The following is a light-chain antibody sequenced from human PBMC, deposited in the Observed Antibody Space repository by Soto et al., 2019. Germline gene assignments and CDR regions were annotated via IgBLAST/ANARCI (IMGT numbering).Light chain of an antibody. CDR3: QKYNSAPRT. CDR1: QGIRNY. CDR2: AAS. Sequence: DIQMTQSPSSLSASVGDRVTITCRASQGIRNYLAWYQQKPGKVPTLLIYAASALQSGVPSRFRGSGSGTDFTLTISSLQPDDVATYYCQKYNSAPRTFGQGTKVEIK. J-gene: IGKJ1*01. V-gene: IGKV1-27*01.